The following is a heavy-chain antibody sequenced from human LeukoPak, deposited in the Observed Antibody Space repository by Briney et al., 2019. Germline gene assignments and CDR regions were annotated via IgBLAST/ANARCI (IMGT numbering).Heavy chain of an antibody. J-gene: IGHJ6*02. Sequence: GGSLRLSCAASGFTFSSYAMSWVRQAPGKGLEWVSAISGSGGSTYYADSVKGRFTISRDNSKNTLYLQMNSLRAEDTAVYYCAKGIYGSGSYYCYGMDVWGQGTTVTVSS. CDR3: AKGIYGSGSYYCYGMDV. V-gene: IGHV3-23*01. CDR1: GFTFSSYA. CDR2: ISGSGGST. D-gene: IGHD3-10*01.